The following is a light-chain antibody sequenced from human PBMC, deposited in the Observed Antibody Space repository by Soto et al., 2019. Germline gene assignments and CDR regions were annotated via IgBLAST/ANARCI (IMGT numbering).Light chain of an antibody. J-gene: IGLJ2*01. Sequence: QAVLTQPPSLSAAPGQTVTISCSGSGSNIGNNYVSWYQQFPGTAPRLLIFENDQRPSGIPDRFSGSKFGTSATLGITGLQTGDEADYYCRTWDINLSAVIFGGGTKLTVL. CDR1: GSNIGNNY. V-gene: IGLV1-51*02. CDR3: RTWDINLSAVI. CDR2: END.